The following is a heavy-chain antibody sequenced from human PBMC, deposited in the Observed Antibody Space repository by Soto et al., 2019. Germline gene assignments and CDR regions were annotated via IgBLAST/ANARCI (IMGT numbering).Heavy chain of an antibody. CDR3: VKGHSIYACVMDV. Sequence: GGSLRLSCTTSGFRFRSYAMSWVRQVPGQGLEWVSSILDSGDETHYADSVKDRFTISRDNSKNTLYLHMNSLRGEDTAIYYCVKGHSIYACVMDVWGKGTQVTVSS. D-gene: IGHD2-2*01. J-gene: IGHJ6*04. CDR2: ILDSGDET. V-gene: IGHV3-23*01. CDR1: GFRFRSYA.